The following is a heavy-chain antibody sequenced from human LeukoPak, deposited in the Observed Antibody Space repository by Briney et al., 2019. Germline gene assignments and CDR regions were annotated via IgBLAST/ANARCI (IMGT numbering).Heavy chain of an antibody. CDR1: GFSFSSYE. Sequence: GGSLRLSCAASGFSFSSYEMNWVRQAPGKGLGWVSYISSSGGTIYYADSVKGRFTISRDNAKNSLFLQMNSLRAEDTAVYYCARVVNQLPYSWGQGALVTVSS. CDR3: ARVVNQLPYS. J-gene: IGHJ4*02. V-gene: IGHV3-48*03. D-gene: IGHD2-2*01. CDR2: ISSSGGTI.